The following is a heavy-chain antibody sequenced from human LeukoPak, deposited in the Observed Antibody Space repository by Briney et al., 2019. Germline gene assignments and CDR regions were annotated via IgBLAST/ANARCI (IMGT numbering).Heavy chain of an antibody. CDR1: GFSFISYG. CDR3: VKDRGGSPFYGMDV. V-gene: IGHV3-30*18. J-gene: IGHJ6*02. CDR2: ISYDGSNK. Sequence: PGGSLRLSCAASGFSFISYGMHWVRQAPGKGLEWVAVISYDGSNKYYADSVKGRFTISRDNSRNTLYLPMNSLRAEDTAVYYCVKDRGGSPFYGMDVWGQGTTVTVSS. D-gene: IGHD1-26*01.